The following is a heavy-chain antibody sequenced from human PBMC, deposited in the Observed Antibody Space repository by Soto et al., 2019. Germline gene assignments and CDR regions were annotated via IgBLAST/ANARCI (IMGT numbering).Heavy chain of an antibody. CDR3: ARDSVSDYLYYYYDMDV. CDR1: GVTFSSYT. V-gene: IGHV3-21*01. J-gene: IGHJ6*02. Sequence: EGQLVESGGGLVKPGGSLRLSGAASGVTFSSYTMNWVRQAPGRGLEWVSSIGTSSSYIDYADSVKGRFTISRENAKNSLFLQMNSLRADDTAVYYCARDSVSDYLYYYYDMDVWGQGTPVTVSS. CDR2: IGTSSSYI. D-gene: IGHD4-17*01.